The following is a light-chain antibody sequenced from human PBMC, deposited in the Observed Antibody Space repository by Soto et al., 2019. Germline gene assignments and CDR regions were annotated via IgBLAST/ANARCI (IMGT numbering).Light chain of an antibody. J-gene: IGLJ2*01. V-gene: IGLV1-51*01. CDR3: GAWDGSLRVVR. CDR1: SANIGRNS. Sequence: QSVFPQPPSVSAAPGQTVPISCSGSSANIGRNSVAWYQHLPGTALKLVIYDSDRRPSEIPDRFSGSKSGTSATLDITGLQTGDEADYYCGAWDGSLRVVRFGGGTKRTVL. CDR2: DSD.